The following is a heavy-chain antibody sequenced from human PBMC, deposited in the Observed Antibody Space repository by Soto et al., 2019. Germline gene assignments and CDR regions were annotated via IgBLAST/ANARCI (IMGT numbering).Heavy chain of an antibody. Sequence: EVQLLESGGGLVQPGGSLRLSCAASGFTFSSYAMSWVRQAPGKGLEWVSPISGSGGSTYYADSVKGRFTISRDNSKNTLYLQMNSLRAEDTAVYYCATAGQLELLGYFDYWGQGTLVTVSS. V-gene: IGHV3-23*01. CDR3: ATAGQLELLGYFDY. CDR1: GFTFSSYA. J-gene: IGHJ4*02. CDR2: ISGSGGST. D-gene: IGHD1-7*01.